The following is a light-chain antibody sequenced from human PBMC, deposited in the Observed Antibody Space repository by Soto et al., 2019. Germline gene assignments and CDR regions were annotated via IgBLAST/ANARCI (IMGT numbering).Light chain of an antibody. J-gene: IGKJ1*01. V-gene: IGKV1-39*01. Sequence: DIQMTQSPSSLSASVGDRVTITCRASQSISSYLNWYQQKPGKAPKLLIYAASSLQSGVQSRFSGSGSGTDFTLTINSLQPEDFATYFCQQSYSTPPWTFGQGTKVEIK. CDR1: QSISSY. CDR2: AAS. CDR3: QQSYSTPPWT.